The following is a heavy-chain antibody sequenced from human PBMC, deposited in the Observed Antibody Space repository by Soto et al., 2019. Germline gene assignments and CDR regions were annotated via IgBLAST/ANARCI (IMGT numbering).Heavy chain of an antibody. D-gene: IGHD5-18*01. CDR3: AKPGSYGYGGDLAGLGYFDY. J-gene: IGHJ4*02. Sequence: QVQLVESGGGVVQPGRSLRLSCAASGFTFSSYGMHWVRQAPGKGLEWVAVISYDGSNKYYADSVKGRFTISRDNSKNTLYLQMNTLRAEDTAVYYCAKPGSYGYGGDLAGLGYFDYWGQGTLVTVSS. CDR2: ISYDGSNK. CDR1: GFTFSSYG. V-gene: IGHV3-30*18.